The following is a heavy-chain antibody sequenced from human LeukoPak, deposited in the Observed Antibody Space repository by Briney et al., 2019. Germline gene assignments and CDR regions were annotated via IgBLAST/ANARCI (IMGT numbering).Heavy chain of an antibody. J-gene: IGHJ4*02. CDR1: GGSISSYY. Sequence: SETLSLTCTVSGGSISSYYWSWIRQPPGKGLEWIGYIYYSGSTYYNPSLKSRVTISVDTSKNQFSLKLSSVTAADTAVYYCARWGVAAAGVFDYWGQGTLATVSS. CDR3: ARWGVAAAGVFDY. V-gene: IGHV4-59*12. D-gene: IGHD6-13*01. CDR2: IYYSGST.